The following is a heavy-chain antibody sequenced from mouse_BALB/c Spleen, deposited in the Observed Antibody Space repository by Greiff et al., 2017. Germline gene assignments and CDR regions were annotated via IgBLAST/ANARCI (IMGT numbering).Heavy chain of an antibody. CDR1: GFAFSRYW. D-gene: IGHD1-1*01. J-gene: IGHJ4*01. CDR3: ARLGGNGAMDY. Sequence: EVMLVESGGGLVQPGGSLNLSCAASGFAFSRYWMSWARQAPGKGQEWIGEINPGSSTINYTPSLKDKFIISRDNAKNTLYLQMSKVRSEDTALYYCARLGGNGAMDYWGQGTSVTVSS. V-gene: IGHV4-2*02. CDR2: INPGSSTI.